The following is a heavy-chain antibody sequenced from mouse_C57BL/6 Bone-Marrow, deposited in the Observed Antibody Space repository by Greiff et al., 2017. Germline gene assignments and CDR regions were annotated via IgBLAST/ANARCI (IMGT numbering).Heavy chain of an antibody. CDR3: ARARTMVTTRNWFAY. CDR1: GYAFTNYL. V-gene: IGHV1-54*01. D-gene: IGHD2-2*01. J-gene: IGHJ3*01. Sequence: VKLQESGAELVRPGTSVKVSCKASGYAFTNYLIEWVKQRPGQGLEWIGVINPGSGGTNYNEKFKGKATLTADKSSSTAYMQLSSLTSEDSAVYFCARARTMVTTRNWFAYWGQGTLVTVSA. CDR2: INPGSGGT.